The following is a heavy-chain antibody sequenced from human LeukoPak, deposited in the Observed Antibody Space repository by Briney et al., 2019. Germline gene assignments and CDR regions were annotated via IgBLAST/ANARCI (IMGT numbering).Heavy chain of an antibody. J-gene: IGHJ5*02. CDR3: AKKYSTGLDP. D-gene: IGHD1-26*01. CDR1: GFTFSSYE. Sequence: GGSLRLSCAASGFTFSSYEMNWVRQAPGKGLEWVSYISSSGSTIYYADSVKGRFTISRDNAQSSLYLQMNSLRAEDTAVYYCAKKYSTGLDPWGQGTLVTVSS. CDR2: ISSSGSTI. V-gene: IGHV3-48*03.